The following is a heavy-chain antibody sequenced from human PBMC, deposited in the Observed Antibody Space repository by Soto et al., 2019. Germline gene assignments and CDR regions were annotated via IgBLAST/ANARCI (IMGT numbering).Heavy chain of an antibody. D-gene: IGHD3-16*01. CDR3: VIDVIPSYDFYNAYLH. CDR2: ISSSSRNI. Sequence: QIQLTESGGGLVQPGGSLTISCEASGFTFMDYFMSWVRQAPGKGLEWIAYISSSSRNIFYADSVKGRFTISRDNAKYSLFLHMSDLRADDTAVYYCVIDVIPSYDFYNAYLHWGQGTLFTVSS. V-gene: IGHV3-11*01. CDR1: GFTFMDYF. J-gene: IGHJ4*02.